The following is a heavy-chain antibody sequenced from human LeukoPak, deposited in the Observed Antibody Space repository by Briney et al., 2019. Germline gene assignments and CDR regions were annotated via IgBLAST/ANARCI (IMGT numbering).Heavy chain of an antibody. D-gene: IGHD6-13*01. Sequence: KPGGSLRLSCAASGFTFSSYSMNWVRQAPGKGLEWVSSISSSSSYIYYADSVKGRFTISRDNAKNSLYLQMNSLRAEDTAVYYCAREVVAAAGTGDYWGQGTLVIVSS. V-gene: IGHV3-21*01. J-gene: IGHJ4*02. CDR1: GFTFSSYS. CDR2: ISSSSSYI. CDR3: AREVVAAAGTGDY.